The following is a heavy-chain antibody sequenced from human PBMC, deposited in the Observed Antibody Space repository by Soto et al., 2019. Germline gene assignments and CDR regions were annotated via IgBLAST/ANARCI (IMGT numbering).Heavy chain of an antibody. D-gene: IGHD2-15*01. CDR1: GASIKSRNYF. J-gene: IGHJ4*02. Sequence: SETLSLTCTVSGASIKSRNYFWGWIRQPPGKGLEFVGSIHSSGGTYYNPPLKSRATVSVDLSNSHFSLSLKSLTATDTAVYYCGRLAEAATGHTDFAFWGQGTLVTVSS. CDR2: IHSSGGT. V-gene: IGHV4-39*02. CDR3: GRLAEAATGHTDFAF.